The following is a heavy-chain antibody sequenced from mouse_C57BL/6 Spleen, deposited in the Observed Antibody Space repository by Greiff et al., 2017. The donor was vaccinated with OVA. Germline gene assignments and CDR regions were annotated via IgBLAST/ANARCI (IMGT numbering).Heavy chain of an antibody. CDR1: GFTFSDYY. Sequence: EVMLVESEGGLVQPGSSMKLSCTASGFTFSDYYMAWVRQVPEKGLEWVANINYDGSSTYYLDSLKSRFIISRDNAKNILYLQMSSLKSEDTATYYCARVDWYFDVWGTGTTVTVSS. V-gene: IGHV5-16*01. CDR2: INYDGSST. CDR3: ARVDWYFDV. J-gene: IGHJ1*03.